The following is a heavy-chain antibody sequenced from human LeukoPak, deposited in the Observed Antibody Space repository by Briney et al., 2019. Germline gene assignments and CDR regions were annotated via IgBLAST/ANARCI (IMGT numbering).Heavy chain of an antibody. J-gene: IGHJ4*02. D-gene: IGHD5-24*01. V-gene: IGHV3-30*03. CDR2: ISYDGSNK. CDR3: ARDRTGWLPIVDY. CDR1: GFTFSSYS. Sequence: PGGSLRLSCAASGFTFSSYSMNWVRQAPGKGLEWVAVISYDGSNKYYADSVKGRFTISRDNAKNSLYLQMNSLRAEDTAVYYCARDRTGWLPIVDYWGQGTLVTVSS.